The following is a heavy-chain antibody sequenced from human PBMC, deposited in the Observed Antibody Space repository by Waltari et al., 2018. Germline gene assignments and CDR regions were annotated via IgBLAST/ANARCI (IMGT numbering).Heavy chain of an antibody. CDR1: GGSISSHY. V-gene: IGHV4-59*11. J-gene: IGHJ3*02. CDR2: IYYSGST. Sequence: QVQLQESGPGLVKPSETLSLTCTVSGGSISSHYWSWIRQPPGKGLEWIGYIYYSGSTNYNPSLKSRVTISVDTSKNQFSLKLSSVTAADTDVYYCARAAAGMGAFDIWGQGTMVTVSS. D-gene: IGHD6-13*01. CDR3: ARAAAGMGAFDI.